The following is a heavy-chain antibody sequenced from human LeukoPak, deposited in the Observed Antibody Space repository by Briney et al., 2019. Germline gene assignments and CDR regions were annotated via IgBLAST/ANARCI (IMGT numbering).Heavy chain of an antibody. CDR3: ASDYYGSGSYYYMDV. Sequence: GGSLRLSCAASGFTFSTYWMTWVRQAPGKGLEWVAVIWYDGSNKYYADSVKGRFTISRDNSKNTLYLQMNSLRAEDTAVYYCASDYYGSGSYYYMDVWGKGTTVTVSS. CDR1: GFTFSTYW. V-gene: IGHV3-33*08. J-gene: IGHJ6*03. CDR2: IWYDGSNK. D-gene: IGHD3-10*01.